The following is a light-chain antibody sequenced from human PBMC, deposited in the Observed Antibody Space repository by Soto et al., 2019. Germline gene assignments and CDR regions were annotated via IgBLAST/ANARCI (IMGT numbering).Light chain of an antibody. Sequence: QAVVTQPPSASGTPGQRVTISCSGSNSNIGSNTVNWFQQLPGTAPKLLIHSNNQRPSGVPDRFSGSKSGTSASLAIIGLQSEDEADYYCAAWDDSLNGRYVFGTGTKLTVL. V-gene: IGLV1-44*01. J-gene: IGLJ1*01. CDR3: AAWDDSLNGRYV. CDR1: NSNIGSNT. CDR2: SNN.